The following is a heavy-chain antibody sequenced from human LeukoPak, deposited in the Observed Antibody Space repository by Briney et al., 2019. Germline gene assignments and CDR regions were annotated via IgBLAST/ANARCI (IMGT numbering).Heavy chain of an antibody. CDR1: GFTFSSYE. CDR2: ISRGGRTI. CDR3: ARDSIAVASDFDY. J-gene: IGHJ4*02. Sequence: GGSLRLSCAAPGFTFSSYEMNWVRQAPGKGLEWVSYISRGGRTIYYADSVKGRFTISRDNAKNSLYLQMSSLRAEDTAVYYCARDSIAVASDFDYWGQGTLVTVSS. V-gene: IGHV3-48*03. D-gene: IGHD6-19*01.